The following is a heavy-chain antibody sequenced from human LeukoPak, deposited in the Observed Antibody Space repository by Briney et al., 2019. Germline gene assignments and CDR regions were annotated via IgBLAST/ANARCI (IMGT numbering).Heavy chain of an antibody. V-gene: IGHV4-59*01. CDR2: IYYSGST. Sequence: PSETLSLTCTVSGGSISSYYWSWIRQPPGKGLEWIGYIYYSGSTNYNPSLKSRVTISVDTSKNQFSLKLSSVTAADTAVYYCARGNSNYYYGMDVWGQGTTVTVSS. CDR1: GGSISSYY. D-gene: IGHD4-4*01. CDR3: ARGNSNYYYGMDV. J-gene: IGHJ6*02.